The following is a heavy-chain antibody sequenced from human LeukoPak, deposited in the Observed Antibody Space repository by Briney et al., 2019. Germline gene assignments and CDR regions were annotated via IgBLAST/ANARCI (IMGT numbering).Heavy chain of an antibody. V-gene: IGHV1-8*03. CDR3: ARVESLVTARPRYYYYYMDV. CDR2: MNPNSGNT. D-gene: IGHD4-23*01. CDR1: GYTFTSYD. J-gene: IGHJ6*03. Sequence: GASVKVSCKASGYTFTSYDINWVRQATGQGLEWMGWMNPNSGNTGYAQKFQGRVTITRNTSISTAYMELSSLRSEDTAVYYCARVESLVTARPRYYYYYMDVWGKGTTVTVSS.